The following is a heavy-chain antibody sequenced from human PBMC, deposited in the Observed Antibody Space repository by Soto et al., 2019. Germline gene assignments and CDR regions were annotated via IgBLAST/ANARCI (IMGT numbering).Heavy chain of an antibody. J-gene: IGHJ4*02. CDR3: ARDGYKSVWTGFDD. Sequence: SETLSLTCTVSGGSISTHYWNWIRQPPGKGLEWIGYINYSGSTNSNPSLRSRVTMSVDTSKNQFSLRLSSVTAADTGVYYCARDGYKSVWTGFDDWGQGTLVTVSS. D-gene: IGHD2-2*02. V-gene: IGHV4-59*11. CDR2: INYSGST. CDR1: GGSISTHY.